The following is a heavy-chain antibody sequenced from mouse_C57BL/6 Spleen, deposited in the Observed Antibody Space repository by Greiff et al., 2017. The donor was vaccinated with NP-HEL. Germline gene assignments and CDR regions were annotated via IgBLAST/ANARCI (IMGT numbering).Heavy chain of an antibody. J-gene: IGHJ2*01. CDR2: INPNNGGT. CDR3: ARPFMGYFDY. D-gene: IGHD1-1*01. CDR1: GYTFTDYY. Sequence: EVQLQQSGPELVKPGASVKMSCKASGYTFTDYYMNWVKQSHGKSLEWIGDINPNNGGTSYNQKFKGKATLTVDKSSSTAYMELRSLTSEDSAVYYCARPFMGYFDYWGQGTTLTVSS. V-gene: IGHV1-26*01.